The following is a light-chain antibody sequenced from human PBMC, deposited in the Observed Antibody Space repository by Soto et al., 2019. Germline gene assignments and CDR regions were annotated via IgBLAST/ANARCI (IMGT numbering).Light chain of an antibody. CDR1: QSVGSY. CDR3: QQRSNWPRT. Sequence: EIVLTQAPATQSLSPGERATLSCRASQSVGSYLAWYQQKPGQAPRLLIYDASNRATGIPARFSGSGSGTDFTLTISSLEPEDFAVYYCQQRSNWPRTFGPGTKVDIK. J-gene: IGKJ3*01. CDR2: DAS. V-gene: IGKV3-11*01.